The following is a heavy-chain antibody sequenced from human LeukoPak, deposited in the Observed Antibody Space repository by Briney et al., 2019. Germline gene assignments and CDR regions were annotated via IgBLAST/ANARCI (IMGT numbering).Heavy chain of an antibody. CDR1: GGSISSYY. J-gene: IGHJ6*03. D-gene: IGHD3-10*01. Sequence: SETLSLTCTVSGGSISSYYWSWIRQPPGKGLEWIGYIYTRWITKYKPPLKSRVTISVHTYKNQFSLKLSSVTAADTAVYYCARGIFGWAGYYYYYYMDVWGKGTTVTVSS. CDR3: ARGIFGWAGYYYYYYMDV. V-gene: IGHV4-4*09. CDR2: IYTRWIT.